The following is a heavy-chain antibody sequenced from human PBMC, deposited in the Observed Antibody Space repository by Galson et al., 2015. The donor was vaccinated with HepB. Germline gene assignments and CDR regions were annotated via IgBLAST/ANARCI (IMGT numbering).Heavy chain of an antibody. CDR1: GASITSDY. D-gene: IGHD4-17*01. V-gene: IGHV4-59*08. J-gene: IGHJ2*01. CDR3: ARRTDSYWYIAL. Sequence: ETLSLTCTVSGASITSDYWSWIRQPPGKGLQWIGYISYSGSTKYNPSLRSRVTISVDTSKNQFSLNLSSVTAADTAVYFCARRTDSYWYIALWSRGTLVTVSS. CDR2: ISYSGST.